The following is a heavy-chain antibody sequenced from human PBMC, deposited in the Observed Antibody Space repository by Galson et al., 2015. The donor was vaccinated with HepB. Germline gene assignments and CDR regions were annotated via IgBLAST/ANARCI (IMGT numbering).Heavy chain of an antibody. V-gene: IGHV4-59*01. CDR1: GGSISSYY. D-gene: IGHD2-8*01. CDR3: ARVRGPSGVYGMDV. J-gene: IGHJ6*02. CDR2: IYYGGST. Sequence: SETLSLTCTVSGGSISSYYWSWIRQPPGKGLEWIGYIYYGGSTNYNPSLKSRVTISVDTSKNQFSLKLSSVTAADTAVYYCARVRGPSGVYGMDVWGQGTTVTVSS.